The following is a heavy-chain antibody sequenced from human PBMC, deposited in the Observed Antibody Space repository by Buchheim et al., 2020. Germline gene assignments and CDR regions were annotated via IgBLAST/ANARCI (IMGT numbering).Heavy chain of an antibody. CDR2: ISYDGSNK. V-gene: IGHV3-30*03. Sequence: QVQLVESGGGVVQPGRSLRLSCAASGFTFSSYGMHWVRQAPGKGLEWVAVISYDGSNKYYADSVKGRFTISRDNSKNTLYLQMNSLRAEDTAVYYCARGSYDSSGYYLKGAFDIWGQGT. D-gene: IGHD3-22*01. CDR3: ARGSYDSSGYYLKGAFDI. CDR1: GFTFSSYG. J-gene: IGHJ3*02.